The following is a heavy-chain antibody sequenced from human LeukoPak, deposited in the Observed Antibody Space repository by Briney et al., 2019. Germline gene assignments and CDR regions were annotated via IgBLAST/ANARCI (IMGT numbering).Heavy chain of an antibody. J-gene: IGHJ4*02. Sequence: GGSLRLSCAASGFTFSTYAMSWVRQAPGKGLEWVSAISGSGGSTYYADSVKGRFTISRDNSKNTLYLQMNSLRSEDTAFYYCAKSHYYHSSTKTAYFDSWGQGTLVTVSS. V-gene: IGHV3-23*01. CDR1: GFTFSTYA. CDR3: AKSHYYHSSTKTAYFDS. CDR2: ISGSGGST. D-gene: IGHD3-22*01.